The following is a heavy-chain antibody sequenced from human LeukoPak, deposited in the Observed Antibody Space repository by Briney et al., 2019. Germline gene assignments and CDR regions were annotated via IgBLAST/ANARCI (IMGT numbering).Heavy chain of an antibody. CDR1: GFTFSTYW. CDR2: ISQDGRFK. D-gene: IGHD6-19*01. V-gene: IGHV3-7*01. CDR3: ARILPGAVGDVLDL. Sequence: PGGSPRLSCAASGFTFSTYWMNWVRRAPGKALEWVANISQDGRFKYSVASVQGRFTISRDNAQNALYLEMNSLRAEDTAVYYCARILPGAVGDVLDLWGQGTMVTVTS. J-gene: IGHJ3*01.